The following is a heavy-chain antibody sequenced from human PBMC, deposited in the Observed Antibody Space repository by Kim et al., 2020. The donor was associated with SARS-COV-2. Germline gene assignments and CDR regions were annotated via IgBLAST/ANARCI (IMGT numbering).Heavy chain of an antibody. D-gene: IGHD3-10*01. V-gene: IGHV3-23*01. Sequence: GAGKVRFTISRNNSKNPLYLQMNSLGAEDTAVYYCAKSHQARGYYYYMDVWGKGTTVTVSS. CDR3: AKSHQARGYYYYMDV. J-gene: IGHJ6*03.